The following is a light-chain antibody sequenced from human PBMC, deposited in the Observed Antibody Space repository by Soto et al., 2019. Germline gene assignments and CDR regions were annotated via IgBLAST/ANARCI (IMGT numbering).Light chain of an antibody. V-gene: IGKV1-5*03. CDR2: KAS. CDR3: QKYNSAVDT. Sequence: DIQMTQSPSTLSGSVGDRVTITCRASQTISSWLAWYQQKPGKAPKLLIYKASTLKSGVPSRFSGSGSGTEFTLTISSLQPEDVATYYCQKYNSAVDTFGGGTMV. CDR1: QTISSW. J-gene: IGKJ4*01.